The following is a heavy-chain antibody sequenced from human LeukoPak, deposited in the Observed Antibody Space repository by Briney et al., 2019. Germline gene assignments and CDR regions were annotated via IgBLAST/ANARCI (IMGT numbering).Heavy chain of an antibody. J-gene: IGHJ4*02. D-gene: IGHD3-22*01. CDR1: GFTFSSYA. CDR3: ARDQVMYYDSSGYGY. Sequence: PGGSLRLSCAASGFTFSSYAMSWVRQAPGKGLEWVSAISGSGGSTYYADSVKGRFTISRDNSKNMLYLQMNSLRAEDTAVYYCARDQVMYYDSSGYGYWGQGTLVTVSS. CDR2: ISGSGGST. V-gene: IGHV3-23*01.